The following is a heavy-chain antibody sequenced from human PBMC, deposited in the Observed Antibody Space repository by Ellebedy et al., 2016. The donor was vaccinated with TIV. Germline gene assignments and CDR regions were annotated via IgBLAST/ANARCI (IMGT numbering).Heavy chain of an antibody. Sequence: ASVKVSXXASGYTFTGSYMHWVRQAPGQGLEWMGWINPNSGGTNYAQKFQGRVTMTRDTSISTAYMELSRLRSDDTAVYYCARGFAAHGGYFDYWGQGTLVTVSS. J-gene: IGHJ4*02. CDR1: GYTFTGSY. CDR2: INPNSGGT. V-gene: IGHV1-2*02. CDR3: ARGFAAHGGYFDY. D-gene: IGHD2-15*01.